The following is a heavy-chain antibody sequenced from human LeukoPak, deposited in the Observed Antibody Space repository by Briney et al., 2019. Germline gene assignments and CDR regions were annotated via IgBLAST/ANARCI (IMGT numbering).Heavy chain of an antibody. CDR3: AKQASGVSHFYMDV. CDR1: GFTFDDYA. D-gene: IGHD2-8*01. Sequence: GGSLRLSCAASGFTFDDYAMHWVRQAPGKGLEWVSLISWDGGSTYYADSVKGRFTISRDNSKNSLYLQMNSLRAEDTALYYCAKQASGVSHFYMDVWGKGTTVTVSS. CDR2: ISWDGGST. V-gene: IGHV3-43D*03. J-gene: IGHJ6*03.